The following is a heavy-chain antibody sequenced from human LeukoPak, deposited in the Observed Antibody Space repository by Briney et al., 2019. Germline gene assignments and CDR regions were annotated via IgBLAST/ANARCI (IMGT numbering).Heavy chain of an antibody. CDR3: ARGYSYYFDY. V-gene: IGHV4-59*11. Sequence: SETLSLTCTVSGGSISSHYWSWIRQPPGKGLEWIGYIYYSGSTKYNPSLKSRVSISVDTSKNQFSLKLSSVTAADTAVYYCARGYSYYFDYWGQGTLVTVSS. CDR2: IYYSGST. CDR1: GGSISSHY. J-gene: IGHJ4*02. D-gene: IGHD5-18*01.